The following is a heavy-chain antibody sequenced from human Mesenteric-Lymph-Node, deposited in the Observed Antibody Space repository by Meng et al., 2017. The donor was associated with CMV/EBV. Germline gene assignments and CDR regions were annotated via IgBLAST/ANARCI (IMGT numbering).Heavy chain of an antibody. CDR2: IIPILGIA. CDR1: GGTFSSYA. D-gene: IGHD3-10*01. CDR3: ARDGSGGNYYGMDV. J-gene: IGHJ6*02. Sequence: SVKVSCKASGGTFSSYAISWVRQAPGQGLEWMGGIIPILGIANYAQKFQGRVTITADKSTSTAYRELSSLRSEDTAVYYCARDGSGGNYYGMDVWGQGTTVTVSS. V-gene: IGHV1-69*10.